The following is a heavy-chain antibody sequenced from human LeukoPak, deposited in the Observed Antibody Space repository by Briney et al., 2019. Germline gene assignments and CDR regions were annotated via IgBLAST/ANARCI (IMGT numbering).Heavy chain of an antibody. V-gene: IGHV4-34*01. CDR2: INHSGST. CDR3: ARGRGYSYTAFDI. Sequence: PSETLSLTCAVYGGSFSGYYWSWIRHPPGKGLEWIGEINHSGSTNYNPSLKSRVTISVDTSKNQFSLKLSSVTAADTAVYYCARGRGYSYTAFDIWGQGTMVTVSS. CDR1: GGSFSGYY. D-gene: IGHD5-18*01. J-gene: IGHJ3*02.